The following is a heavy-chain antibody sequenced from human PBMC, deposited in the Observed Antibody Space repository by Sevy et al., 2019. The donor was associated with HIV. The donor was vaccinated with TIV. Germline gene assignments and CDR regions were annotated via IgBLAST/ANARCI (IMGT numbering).Heavy chain of an antibody. CDR3: AKAGGIRFFEWFSDYYYYGMDV. CDR2: MNPNSGNT. CDR1: GYTFTSYD. J-gene: IGHJ6*02. D-gene: IGHD3-3*01. Sequence: ASVKVSCKASGYTFTSYDINWVRQATGQGLEWMGWMNPNSGNTGFAQKFQGRVTMTRNTSVSTAYLELSSLRSEDTAVSYGAKAGGIRFFEWFSDYYYYGMDVWGQGTTVTVSS. V-gene: IGHV1-8*01.